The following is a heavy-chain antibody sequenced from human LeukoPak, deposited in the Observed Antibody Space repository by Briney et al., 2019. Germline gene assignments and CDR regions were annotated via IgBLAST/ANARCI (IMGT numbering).Heavy chain of an antibody. CDR3: ARDPDSSGYYDWFDP. CDR1: GFTFSSYG. CDR2: INHSGGT. D-gene: IGHD3-22*01. J-gene: IGHJ5*02. V-gene: IGHV4-34*01. Sequence: PGGSLRLSCAASGFTFSSYGMHWIRQPPGKGLEWIGEINHSGGTNYNPSLKSRVTISVDTSKNQFSLKLSSVTAADTAVYYCARDPDSSGYYDWFDPWGQGTLVTVSS.